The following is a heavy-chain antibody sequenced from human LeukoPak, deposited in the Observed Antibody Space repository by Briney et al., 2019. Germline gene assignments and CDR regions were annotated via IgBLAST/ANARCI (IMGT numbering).Heavy chain of an antibody. Sequence: GGSLRLSCVASGFTFSRYWMHWVRQAPGKGLVWASRINSDGRSTNYADSVKGRFSISRDNAENTLYLQMNSLRVEGTAVYYCVRGADTGYSSDSWGQGTLVTVSS. CDR2: INSDGRST. CDR3: VRGADTGYSSDS. D-gene: IGHD3-9*01. CDR1: GFTFSRYW. V-gene: IGHV3-74*01. J-gene: IGHJ4*02.